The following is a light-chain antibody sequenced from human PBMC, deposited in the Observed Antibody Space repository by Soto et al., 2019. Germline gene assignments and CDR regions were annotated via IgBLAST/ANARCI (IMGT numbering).Light chain of an antibody. V-gene: IGLV1-40*01. Sequence: QPVLTQPPSVSGAPGQRVTISCTGSSSNIGAGYDVHWYHQLPGTAPKLLIYGNNNRPSGVPDRFSGSKSGTSASLAITGLQAEDEADYYCQSYDSSLIWVFGGGTKVTVL. CDR1: SSNIGAGYD. CDR3: QSYDSSLIWV. J-gene: IGLJ3*02. CDR2: GNN.